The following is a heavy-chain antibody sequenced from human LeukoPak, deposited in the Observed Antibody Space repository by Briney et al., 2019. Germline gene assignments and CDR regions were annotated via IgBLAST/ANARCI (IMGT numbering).Heavy chain of an antibody. J-gene: IGHJ4*02. CDR1: GFPVSNNY. V-gene: IGHV3-66*01. CDR3: TREGINVWSEDGPAWENY. CDR2: LYSDGTT. Sequence: GGSLRLSCAASGFPVSNNYMSWVRQAPGKGLEWVSVLYSDGTTSYGDSVRGRFSISRDNSKNTVYLQMNSLRAEDTAVYYCTREGINVWSEDGPAWENYWGQGTLVTVSS. D-gene: IGHD3-3*01.